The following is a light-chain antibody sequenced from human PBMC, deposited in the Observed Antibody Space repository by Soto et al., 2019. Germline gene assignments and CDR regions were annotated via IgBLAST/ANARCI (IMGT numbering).Light chain of an antibody. CDR1: SGSIASNY. CDR3: QSYDSSNHVV. J-gene: IGLJ2*01. CDR2: EDN. Sequence: NFMLTQPHSVSESPGKTVTISCTRSSGSIASNYVQWYQQRPGSAPTTVIYEDNQRPSGVPDRFSGSIDSSSNSASLTISGLKTEDEADYYCQSYDSSNHVVFGGCTQLTVL. V-gene: IGLV6-57*04.